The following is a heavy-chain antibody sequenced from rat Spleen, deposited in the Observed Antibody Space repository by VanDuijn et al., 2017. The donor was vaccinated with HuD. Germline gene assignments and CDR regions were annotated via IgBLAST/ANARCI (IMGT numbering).Heavy chain of an antibody. CDR3: ARSLTGSPYWYFDF. CDR2: ISYSGST. J-gene: IGHJ1*01. D-gene: IGHD5-1*01. CDR1: GYSITSNY. Sequence: EVQLQESGPGLVKPSQSLSLTCSVTGYSITSNYWGWIRKFPGNKMEWMAYISYSGSTGFNPSLKSRISITRDTSKNQFFLQLNSVTTEDTATYYCARSLTGSPYWYFDFWGPGTMVTVSS. V-gene: IGHV3-1*01.